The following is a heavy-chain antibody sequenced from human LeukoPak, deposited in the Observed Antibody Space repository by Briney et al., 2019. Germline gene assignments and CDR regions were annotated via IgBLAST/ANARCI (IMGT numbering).Heavy chain of an antibody. Sequence: GGSLRLSCSASGXTFSSYAVHWVRQAPGKGLEYVSTISSSGGSTYYIDSVKGRFTISRDSSKNTLYLQMSSLRAEDTAVYYCAFLGGGWLDAFDIWGQGTMVTVSS. V-gene: IGHV3-64D*09. CDR3: AFLGGGWLDAFDI. CDR1: GXTFSSYA. D-gene: IGHD5-24*01. J-gene: IGHJ3*02. CDR2: ISSSGGST.